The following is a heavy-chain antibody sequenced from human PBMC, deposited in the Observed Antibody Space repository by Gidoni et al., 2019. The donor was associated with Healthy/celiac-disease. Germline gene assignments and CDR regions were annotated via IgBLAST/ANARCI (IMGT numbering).Heavy chain of an antibody. D-gene: IGHD3-3*02. J-gene: IGHJ4*02. CDR2: ISWDGGST. CDR1: GFTFDDYT. V-gene: IGHV3-43*01. Sequence: EVQLVESGGVVVQPGGSLRLSCAASGFTFDDYTMHWVRQAPGKGLEWVSLISWDGGSTYYADSVKGRFTISRDNSKNSLYLQMNSLRTEDTALYYCAKGLALQPGFDYWGQGTLVTVSS. CDR3: AKGLALQPGFDY.